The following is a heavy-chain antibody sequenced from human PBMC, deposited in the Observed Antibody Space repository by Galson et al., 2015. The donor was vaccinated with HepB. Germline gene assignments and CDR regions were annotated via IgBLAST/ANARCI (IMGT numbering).Heavy chain of an antibody. CDR3: ARGDAGIVVVPAALDAFDI. Sequence: SVKVSCKASGYTFSRSGIIWVRQAPGQGLEWMGWISAYNGNTNYAQKLQGRVTMTTDTSTSTAYMELRSLRSDDTAVYYCARGDAGIVVVPAALDAFDIWGQGTKVTVSS. CDR1: GYTFSRSG. D-gene: IGHD2-2*01. CDR2: ISAYNGNT. V-gene: IGHV1-18*04. J-gene: IGHJ3*02.